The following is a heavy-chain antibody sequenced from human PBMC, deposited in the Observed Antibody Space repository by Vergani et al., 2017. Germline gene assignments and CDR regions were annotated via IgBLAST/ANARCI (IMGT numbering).Heavy chain of an antibody. CDR2: IHYSENT. Sequence: QVQLQESGPGLVKPSQTLTLTCSVSFDSIRNLYCNWIRQPPWKGLEWIGSIHYSENTNYNPSLKTRVTISVDTSKNQFYLTLTSVTAADTAVYYCASDTHSGQRADRWGQGILVTVTS. CDR1: FDSIRNLY. V-gene: IGHV4-59*11. D-gene: IGHD6-19*01. CDR3: ASDTHSGQRADR. J-gene: IGHJ5*02.